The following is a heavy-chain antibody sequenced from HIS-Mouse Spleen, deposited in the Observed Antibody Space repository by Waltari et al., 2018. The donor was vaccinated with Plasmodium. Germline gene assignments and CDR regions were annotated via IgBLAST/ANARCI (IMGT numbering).Heavy chain of an antibody. CDR1: VGPFSGYY. Sequence: QVQLQQWGAGLLKPSATLSLTCAGYVGPFSGYYWSGIRHPPGKGLEWIGEINHSGSTNYNPSLKSRVTISVDTSKNQFSLKLSSVTAADTAVYYCARAPIRDAFDIWGQGTMVTVSS. D-gene: IGHD3-9*01. J-gene: IGHJ3*02. CDR3: ARAPIRDAFDI. CDR2: INHSGST. V-gene: IGHV4-34*01.